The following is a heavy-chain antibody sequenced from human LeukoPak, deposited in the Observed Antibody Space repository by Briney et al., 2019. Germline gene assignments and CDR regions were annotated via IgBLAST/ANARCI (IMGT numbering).Heavy chain of an antibody. CDR3: ARLVGAATDPFDY. CDR2: IHYSGST. Sequence: SETLSLTCTVSGGSFSSSSYYWGWIRQPPGKGLEWIGSIHYSGSTYYNPSLKSRVTISVDTSKNQFSLKLSSVTAADTAVYYCARLVGAATDPFDYWGQGTLVTVSS. CDR1: GGSFSSSSYY. V-gene: IGHV4-39*01. D-gene: IGHD1-26*01. J-gene: IGHJ4*02.